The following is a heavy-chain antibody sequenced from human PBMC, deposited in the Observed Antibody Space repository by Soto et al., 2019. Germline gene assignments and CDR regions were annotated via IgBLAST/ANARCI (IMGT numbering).Heavy chain of an antibody. V-gene: IGHV1-69*02. D-gene: IGHD3-10*01. CDR1: GGTFSSYT. CDR3: ARAMVRGVSEVLYYYYMDV. Sequence: QVQLVQSGAEVKKPGSSVKVSCKASGGTFSSYTISWVRQAPGQGLEWMGRIIPILGIANYAQKFKGRVTITADKSTSTAYMELSSLRSEDTAVYYCARAMVRGVSEVLYYYYMDVWGKGTTVTVSS. J-gene: IGHJ6*03. CDR2: IIPILGIA.